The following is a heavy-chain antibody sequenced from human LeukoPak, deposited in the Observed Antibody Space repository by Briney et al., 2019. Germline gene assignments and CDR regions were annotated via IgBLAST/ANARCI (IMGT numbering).Heavy chain of an antibody. J-gene: IGHJ4*02. CDR2: INPNSGGT. CDR1: GYTLTGYY. V-gene: IGHV1-2*06. D-gene: IGHD2-15*01. Sequence: ASVKVSCKTSGYTLTGYYMHWVRQAPGQGLEWMGRINPNSGGTNYAQKFQGRVTMTRDTSISTAYMELRSLRSDDTAVYYCARRGYGCSGGSCYSQYWGQGTLVTVSS. CDR3: ARRGYGCSGGSCYSQY.